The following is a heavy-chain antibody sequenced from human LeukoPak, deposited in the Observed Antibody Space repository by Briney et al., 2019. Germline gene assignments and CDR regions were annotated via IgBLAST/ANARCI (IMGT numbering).Heavy chain of an antibody. D-gene: IGHD6-13*01. CDR1: GVSLSGDY. V-gene: IGHV4-4*07. Sequence: SETLSLTCTVSGVSLSGDYWSWIRQPDGKGLEWIGRIYTSGTTNYNPSLKSRVTMSVDTSNNQFSLNLRSVTAADTAVYYCARSRTAAASGYFDYWGQGILVTVSS. J-gene: IGHJ4*02. CDR3: ARSRTAAASGYFDY. CDR2: IYTSGTT.